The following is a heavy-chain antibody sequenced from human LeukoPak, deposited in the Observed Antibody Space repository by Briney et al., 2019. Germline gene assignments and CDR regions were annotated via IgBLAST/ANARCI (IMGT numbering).Heavy chain of an antibody. J-gene: IGHJ2*01. Sequence: SETLSLTCAVYGGSFSGYYWSWIRQPPGKGLEWIGEINHSGSTNYNPSLKSRVTISVDTSKNQFSLKLSSVTAADTAVYYCARRRVVVVAATVPSLKRYWYFDLWGRGTLVTVSS. CDR2: INHSGST. CDR1: GGSFSGYY. D-gene: IGHD2-15*01. V-gene: IGHV4-34*01. CDR3: ARRRVVVVAATVPSLKRYWYFDL.